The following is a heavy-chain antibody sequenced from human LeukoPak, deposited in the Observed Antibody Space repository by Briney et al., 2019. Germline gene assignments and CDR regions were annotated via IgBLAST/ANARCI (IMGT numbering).Heavy chain of an antibody. Sequence: ASVMVSCKASGYTFTDYYIHWVRQAPGQGLEWMGWINPNNGDTNYAQKLQDRVTLTRDTSTNTAYLELTSLRSDDTAVYYCARPQGDYYNWFVPWGQGTLVTVSS. CDR1: GYTFTDYY. CDR3: ARPQGDYYNWFVP. CDR2: INPNNGDT. J-gene: IGHJ5*02. D-gene: IGHD4-17*01. V-gene: IGHV1-2*02.